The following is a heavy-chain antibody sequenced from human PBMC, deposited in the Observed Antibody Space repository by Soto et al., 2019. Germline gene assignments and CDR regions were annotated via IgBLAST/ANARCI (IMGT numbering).Heavy chain of an antibody. D-gene: IGHD1-1*01. CDR2: ISYDGSNQ. V-gene: IGHV3-30*03. CDR1: GFTFSNYG. CDR3: ARDYSSRYGCFDY. Sequence: PGGSLRLSCAASGFTFSNYGMHWVRQAPGKGLEWVAVISYDGSNQYYADSVKGRFTISRDNSKNTLYLQMNSLRAEDTAVYYCARDYSSRYGCFDYWGQGTLVTVSS. J-gene: IGHJ4*02.